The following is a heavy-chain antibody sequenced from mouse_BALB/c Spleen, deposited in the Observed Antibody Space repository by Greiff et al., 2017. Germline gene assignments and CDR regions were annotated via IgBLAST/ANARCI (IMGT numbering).Heavy chain of an antibody. Sequence: EVKVVESGGGLVKPGGSLKLSCAASGFTFSSYTMSWVRQTPEKRLEWVATISSGGSYTYYPDSVKGRFTISRDNAKNTLYLQMSSLKSEDTAMYYCTRDSSYDYDVFAYWGQGTLVTVSA. CDR2: ISSGGSYT. J-gene: IGHJ3*01. CDR1: GFTFSSYT. D-gene: IGHD2-4*01. V-gene: IGHV5-6-4*01. CDR3: TRDSSYDYDVFAY.